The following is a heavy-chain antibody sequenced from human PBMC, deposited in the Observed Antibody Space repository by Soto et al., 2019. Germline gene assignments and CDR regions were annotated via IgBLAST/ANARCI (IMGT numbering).Heavy chain of an antibody. D-gene: IGHD3-16*01. V-gene: IGHV3-74*01. CDR2: INSDGSNT. Sequence: GGSLRLSCAASGFTFSVYWMHWVRQAPGKGPVWVPHINSDGSNTNYADSVKGRFTISRDNAENTLYLQMNSLRAEDTAVYYCVRDRGRPDAFDIWGQGTMVTV. CDR1: GFTFSVYW. CDR3: VRDRGRPDAFDI. J-gene: IGHJ3*02.